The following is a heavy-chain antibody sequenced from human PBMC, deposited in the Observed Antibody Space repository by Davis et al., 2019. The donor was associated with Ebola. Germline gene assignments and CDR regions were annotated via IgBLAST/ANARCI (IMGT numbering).Heavy chain of an antibody. V-gene: IGHV1-18*01. CDR2: ISAYNGNT. CDR1: GYTFTSYG. Sequence: ASVKVSCKASGYTFTSYGISWVRQAPGQGLEWMGWISAYNGNTNYAQKLQGRVTITADESTSTAYMELSSLRSEDTAVYYCARFGVEMATNTGMDVWGQGTTVTVSS. J-gene: IGHJ6*02. CDR3: ARFGVEMATNTGMDV. D-gene: IGHD5-24*01.